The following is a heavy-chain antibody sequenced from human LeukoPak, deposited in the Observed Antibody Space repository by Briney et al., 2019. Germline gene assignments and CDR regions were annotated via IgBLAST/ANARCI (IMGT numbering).Heavy chain of an antibody. CDR3: AKDDGYYDSSGYRDY. CDR1: GFTFSSYG. CDR2: ISYDGSNK. J-gene: IGHJ4*02. D-gene: IGHD3-22*01. V-gene: IGHV3-30*18. Sequence: GGSLRLSCAASGFTFSSYGMHWVRQAPGKGLEWVAVISYDGSNKYYADSVKGRFTISRDNSKNTLYLQMNSLRAEDTAVYYCAKDDGYYDSSGYRDYWGQGTLVTVSS.